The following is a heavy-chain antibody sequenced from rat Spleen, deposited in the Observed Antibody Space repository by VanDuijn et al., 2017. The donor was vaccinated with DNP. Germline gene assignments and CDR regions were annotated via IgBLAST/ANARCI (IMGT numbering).Heavy chain of an antibody. Sequence: QVTLKESGPGILQASQTLNLTCTFSGFSLTTNGVAVGWIRQPSGRGLVWLASIWWDDEKYYNPSLKNRLSISKDTSNNQAFLKITNVDPADTATYYCVRIPHYGGYAMDAWGRGTSVTVSS. D-gene: IGHD1-11*01. CDR3: VRIPHYGGYAMDA. V-gene: IGHV8-20*01. J-gene: IGHJ4*01. CDR1: GFSLTTNGVA. CDR2: IWWDDEK.